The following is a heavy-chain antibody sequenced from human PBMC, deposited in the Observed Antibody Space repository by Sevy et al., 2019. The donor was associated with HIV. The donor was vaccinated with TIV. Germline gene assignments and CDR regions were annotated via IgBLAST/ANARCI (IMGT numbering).Heavy chain of an antibody. J-gene: IGHJ4*02. D-gene: IGHD2-21*02. CDR2: IWFFGTGK. CDR3: AKDECGGNCYFDF. Sequence: LKISCAASGFNFSEHGMHWVRQAPGKGLEWVAVIWFFGTGKYYGDSVKGRFTISRDNSKNTLYLQMDSLRPDDTAMYYCAKDECGGNCYFDFWGQGTLVTVSS. V-gene: IGHV3-33*03. CDR1: GFNFSEHG.